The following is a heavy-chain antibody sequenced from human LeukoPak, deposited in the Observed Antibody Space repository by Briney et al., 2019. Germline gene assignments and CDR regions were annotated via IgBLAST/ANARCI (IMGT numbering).Heavy chain of an antibody. D-gene: IGHD4-17*01. CDR1: GVSISSYY. CDR3: ARVVDYGDYYFDY. CDR2: IYYSGST. J-gene: IGHJ4*02. Sequence: SETLSLTCTVSGVSISSYYWSWVRQPPGKGLEWVGYIYYSGSTNYNPSLKSRVTISVDTSKNQFSLKLSSLTAADPAVYFCARVVDYGDYYFDYWGQGTLVTVSS. V-gene: IGHV4-59*01.